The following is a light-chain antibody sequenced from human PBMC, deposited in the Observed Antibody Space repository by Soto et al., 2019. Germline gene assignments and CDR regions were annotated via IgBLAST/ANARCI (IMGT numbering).Light chain of an antibody. CDR3: QQYGSSPQT. Sequence: EIVLTQSPGTLSLSPGERATLSCRASHSVTSNYLAWYQQKPGQAPRLLIYAASGRASGIPDRFSGSGCGRAFILTIGSMEPADFAVYYCQQYGSSPQTFGQGTRVDIK. CDR1: HSVTSNY. J-gene: IGKJ1*01. V-gene: IGKV3-20*01. CDR2: AAS.